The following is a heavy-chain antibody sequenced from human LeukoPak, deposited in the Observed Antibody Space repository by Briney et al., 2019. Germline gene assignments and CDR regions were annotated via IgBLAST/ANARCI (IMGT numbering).Heavy chain of an antibody. CDR3: ARGDFWTTTSHRSDY. J-gene: IGHJ4*02. Sequence: PGGSLRLSCAASGFTFSSYWMSWVRQAPGKGLEWVANIKQDGSEKYYVDSVKGRFTISRDNAKNSLYLQMNSLRAEDTAVYYCARGDFWTTTSHRSDYWGQGTLVTVSS. CDR1: GFTFSSYW. V-gene: IGHV3-7*01. CDR2: IKQDGSEK. D-gene: IGHD3-3*01.